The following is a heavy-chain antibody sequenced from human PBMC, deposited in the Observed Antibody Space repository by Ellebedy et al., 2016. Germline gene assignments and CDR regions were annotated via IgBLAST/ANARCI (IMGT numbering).Heavy chain of an antibody. CDR2: ISGSGGST. Sequence: GESLKISXAASGFTFSSYAMSWARQAPGKGLEWVSAISGSGGSTYYADSVKGRFTISRDNSKNTLYLQMNSLRAEDTAVYYCAREGRYCSGGSCYASGWSDPWGQGTLVTVSS. CDR1: GFTFSSYA. J-gene: IGHJ5*02. D-gene: IGHD2-15*01. CDR3: AREGRYCSGGSCYASGWSDP. V-gene: IGHV3-23*01.